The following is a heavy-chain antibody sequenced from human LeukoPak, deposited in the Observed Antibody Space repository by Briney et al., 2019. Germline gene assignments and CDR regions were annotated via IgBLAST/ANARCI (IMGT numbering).Heavy chain of an antibody. D-gene: IGHD2-2*02. Sequence: GASVKVSCKASGYTFTSYDINWVRQATGQGLEWMGWMNPNSGNTGYAQKFQGRVTMTRNTSISTAYMELSSLRSEDTAVYYCARVPYCSSTSCYTFLTYYYYMDVWGKGTTVTVSS. J-gene: IGHJ6*03. CDR2: MNPNSGNT. V-gene: IGHV1-8*01. CDR1: GYTFTSYD. CDR3: ARVPYCSSTSCYTFLTYYYYMDV.